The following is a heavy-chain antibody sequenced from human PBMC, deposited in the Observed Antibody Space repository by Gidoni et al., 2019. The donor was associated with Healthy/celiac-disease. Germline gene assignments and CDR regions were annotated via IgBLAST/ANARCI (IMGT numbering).Heavy chain of an antibody. CDR1: GLTFSSYA. Sequence: QVQLVESGGGVVQPGRSLRLSCAASGLTFSSYAMHWVRQAPGKGLEWVAVISYDGSNKYYADSVKGRFTISRDNSKNTLYLQINSLRAEDTAVYYCARDKKLGDAFDIWGQGTMVTVSS. V-gene: IGHV3-30*04. CDR2: ISYDGSNK. CDR3: ARDKKLGDAFDI. J-gene: IGHJ3*02. D-gene: IGHD6-6*01.